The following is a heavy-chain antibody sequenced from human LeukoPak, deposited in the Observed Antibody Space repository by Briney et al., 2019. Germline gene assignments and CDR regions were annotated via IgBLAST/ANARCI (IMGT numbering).Heavy chain of an antibody. J-gene: IGHJ4*02. D-gene: IGHD3-10*01. V-gene: IGHV1-18*01. CDR3: ARVTYYYGSGSYYNVPAY. CDR1: GGTFSSYA. CDR2: ISAYNSNT. Sequence: ASVKVSCKASGGTFSSYAISWVRQAPGQGLEWMGWISAYNSNTNYAQKLQGRVTMTTDTSTSTAYMELRSLRSDDTAVYYCARVTYYYGSGSYYNVPAYWGQGTLVTVSS.